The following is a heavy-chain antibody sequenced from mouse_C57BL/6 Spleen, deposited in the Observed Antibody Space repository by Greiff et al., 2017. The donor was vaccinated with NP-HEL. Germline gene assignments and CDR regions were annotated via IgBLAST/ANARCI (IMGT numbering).Heavy chain of an antibody. CDR1: GFNIKDDY. Sequence: EVQLQQSGAELVRPGASVKLSCTASGFNIKDDYMHWVKQRPEQGLEWIGWIDPENGDTEYASKFQGKAPITADTSSNTAYLQLSSLTSEDTAVYYCTKSNFFAYWGQGTLVTVSA. CDR2: IDPENGDT. CDR3: TKSNFFAY. V-gene: IGHV14-4*01. D-gene: IGHD2-5*01. J-gene: IGHJ3*01.